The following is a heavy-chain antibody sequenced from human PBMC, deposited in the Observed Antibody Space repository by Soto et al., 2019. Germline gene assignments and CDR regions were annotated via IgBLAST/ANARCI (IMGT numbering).Heavy chain of an antibody. CDR2: INSDGSST. Sequence: GGSLRLSCAASGFTFSSYWMHWVRQAPGKGLVWVSRINSDGSSTSYADSVKGRFTISRDNAKNTLYLQMNSLRAEDTAVYYCARGYCSGGSCYYYYGMDVWGQGTTVTVSS. CDR3: ARGYCSGGSCYYYYGMDV. D-gene: IGHD2-15*01. J-gene: IGHJ6*02. V-gene: IGHV3-74*01. CDR1: GFTFSSYW.